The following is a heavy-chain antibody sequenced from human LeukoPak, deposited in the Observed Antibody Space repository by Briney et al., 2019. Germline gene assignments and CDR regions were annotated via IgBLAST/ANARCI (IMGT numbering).Heavy chain of an antibody. Sequence: SETLSLTCTVSGGSISRSSYYWGWIRQPPGKGLEWIGYIYYSGSTNYNPSLKSRVTMSVDTSKNQFSLKLSSVTAADTAIYYCAKSVRRLYGSGRSNWFDPWGQGTLVTVSS. CDR3: AKSVRRLYGSGRSNWFDP. J-gene: IGHJ5*02. CDR2: IYYSGST. CDR1: GGSISRSSYY. V-gene: IGHV4-61*05. D-gene: IGHD3-10*01.